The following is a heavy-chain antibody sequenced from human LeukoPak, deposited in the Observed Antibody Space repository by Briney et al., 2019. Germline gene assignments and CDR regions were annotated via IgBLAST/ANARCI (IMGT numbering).Heavy chain of an antibody. D-gene: IGHD5-18*01. Sequence: HGESLKISCKGSGYTFTNFWIGWVRQMPGKGLDWMGIINPGDSDTRYSPSFQGQVTISADKSISTAYLQWSSLKASDTAMYYCARHISYGSTKPFDNWGQGTVVTVSS. CDR2: INPGDSDT. CDR1: GYTFTNFW. V-gene: IGHV5-51*01. J-gene: IGHJ4*02. CDR3: ARHISYGSTKPFDN.